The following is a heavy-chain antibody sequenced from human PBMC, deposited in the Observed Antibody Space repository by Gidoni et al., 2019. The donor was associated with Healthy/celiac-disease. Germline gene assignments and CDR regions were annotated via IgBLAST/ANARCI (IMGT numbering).Heavy chain of an antibody. CDR2: INPNSGGT. CDR1: GPTFTGYY. Sequence: QVQLVQSGAEVKKPGASVKVSSKASGPTFTGYYLHWVRQAPGQGLEWMGWINPNSGGTNYAQKFQGRVTMTRDTSISTAYMELSRLRSDDTAVYYCSRSLMVRGTFGYWGQGTLVTVSS. D-gene: IGHD3-10*01. V-gene: IGHV1-2*02. CDR3: SRSLMVRGTFGY. J-gene: IGHJ4*02.